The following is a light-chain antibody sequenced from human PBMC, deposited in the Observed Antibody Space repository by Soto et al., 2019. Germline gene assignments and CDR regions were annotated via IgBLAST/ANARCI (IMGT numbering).Light chain of an antibody. J-gene: IGLJ1*01. Sequence: QSALTQPASVSGSPGQSITISCTGTSSDVGGYNYVSWYQQHPGKAPKLMIYDVSNRPSGVSNRFSGSKSGNTASLTISGLQAEDEADSYCSSYTSSSTIVFGTGTKVTVL. CDR1: SSDVGGYNY. V-gene: IGLV2-14*01. CDR2: DVS. CDR3: SSYTSSSTIV.